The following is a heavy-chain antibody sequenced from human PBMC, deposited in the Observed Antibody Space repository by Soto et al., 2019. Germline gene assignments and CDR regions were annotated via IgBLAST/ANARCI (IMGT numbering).Heavy chain of an antibody. CDR1: GFTFSSCA. J-gene: IGHJ4*02. CDR2: IKQDGSVI. D-gene: IGHD3-10*01. CDR3: ARDVSSSPADLFVY. V-gene: IGHV3-7*03. Sequence: GGSLRLSCAASGFTFSSCAMGWVRQAPGKGLEWLANIKQDGSVIYYADSVKGRFTISRDNAKNSLYLEMHSLRAEDTAFYYCARDVSSSPADLFVYWGQGTLVTVSS.